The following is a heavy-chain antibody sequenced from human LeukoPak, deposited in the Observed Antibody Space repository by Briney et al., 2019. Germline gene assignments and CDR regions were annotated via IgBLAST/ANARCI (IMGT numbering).Heavy chain of an antibody. CDR3: AKARLCYQLLLDY. V-gene: IGHV3-30*02. CDR2: IRYDGSNK. J-gene: IGHJ4*02. Sequence: GGSLRLSCAASGFTFSSYGMHWVRQAPGKGLEWVAFIRYDGSNKYYADSVKGRFTISRDNSKNTLYLQMNSLRAEDTAVYYCAKARLCYQLLLDYWGQGTLVTVSS. D-gene: IGHD2-2*01. CDR1: GFTFSSYG.